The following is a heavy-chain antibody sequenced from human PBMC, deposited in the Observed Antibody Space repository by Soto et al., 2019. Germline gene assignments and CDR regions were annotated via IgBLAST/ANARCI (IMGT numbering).Heavy chain of an antibody. V-gene: IGHV3-53*01. CDR2: IYSGGST. CDR3: AKDYLLVAMARGPFQ. D-gene: IGHD5-18*01. J-gene: IGHJ1*01. Sequence: GGSLRLSCEVSGFSVTANYMSWVRQAPEKGLEWVSVIYSGGSTYYVDSVKGRFTISRDNSKNTLYLQMNSLRAEDTAVYYCAKDYLLVAMARGPFQ. CDR1: GFSVTANY.